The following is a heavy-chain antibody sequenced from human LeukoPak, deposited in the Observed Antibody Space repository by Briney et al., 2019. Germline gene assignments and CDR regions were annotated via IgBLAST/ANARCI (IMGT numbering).Heavy chain of an antibody. D-gene: IGHD6-13*01. Sequence: GGSLRLSCAASGFTFSSFGMHWVRQAPDKGLEWVAVIWYDGSNKYYADSVKGRFTISRDNSKNTLSLQMNSLRAEDTAVYYCAKDAAGSSSWANYWGQGALVTVSS. CDR2: IWYDGSNK. J-gene: IGHJ4*02. CDR1: GFTFSSFG. V-gene: IGHV3-33*06. CDR3: AKDAAGSSSWANY.